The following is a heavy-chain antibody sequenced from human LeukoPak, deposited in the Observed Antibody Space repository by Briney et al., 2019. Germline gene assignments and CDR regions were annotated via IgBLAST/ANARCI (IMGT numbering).Heavy chain of an antibody. D-gene: IGHD5-18*01. CDR2: IYTSGST. CDR1: GGSISSYY. V-gene: IGHV4-4*07. J-gene: IGHJ4*02. CDR3: ARDHSGYSYGLIDY. Sequence: SETLSLTCTVSGGSISSYYWSWIRQPAGKGLEWIGRIYTSGSTNYNPSLKSRVTMSVDTSKSQFSLKLSSVTAADTAVYYCARDHSGYSYGLIDYWGQGTLVTVSS.